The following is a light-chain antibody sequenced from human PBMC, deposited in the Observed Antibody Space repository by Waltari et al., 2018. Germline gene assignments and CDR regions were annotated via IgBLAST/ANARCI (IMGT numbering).Light chain of an antibody. Sequence: QSVLTQPPSASGTPGQRVTISCSGSSPNIGSNPLNWYQQLPGTAPKLLIYSNKQRPSGVPDRFSGSKSGTSASLAISGLQSEDEADYYCAAWDDSLNSNWVFGGGTKLTVL. J-gene: IGLJ3*02. CDR3: AAWDDSLNSNWV. CDR1: SPNIGSNP. V-gene: IGLV1-44*01. CDR2: SNK.